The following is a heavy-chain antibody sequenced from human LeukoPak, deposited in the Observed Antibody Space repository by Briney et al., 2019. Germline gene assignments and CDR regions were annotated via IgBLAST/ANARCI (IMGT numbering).Heavy chain of an antibody. CDR1: GFTFSSYC. CDR2: ISSSSSYI. D-gene: IGHD3-9*01. Sequence: GGSLRLSCAASGFTFSSYCMNWVRQAPGKGLEWVSFISSSSSYIYYADSVKGRFTISRDNAKNSLYLQMNSLRAEDTAVYYCARGSRPVYNLLTGKRYFDYWGQGTLLTVSS. V-gene: IGHV3-21*01. CDR3: ARGSRPVYNLLTGKRYFDY. J-gene: IGHJ4*02.